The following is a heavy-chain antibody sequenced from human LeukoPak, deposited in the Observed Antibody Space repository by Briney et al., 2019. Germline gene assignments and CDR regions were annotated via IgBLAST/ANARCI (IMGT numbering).Heavy chain of an antibody. J-gene: IGHJ5*02. Sequence: ASVKVSCKASGYTFTSHDINWVRQAPGQGLEWMGWMNRDTGHTGYAQKFQGRVTMTRNTSISTAYMELSSLRSEDTAVYYCARVNYYDSSASPNWFDPWGQGTLVTASS. CDR1: GYTFTSHD. D-gene: IGHD3-22*01. V-gene: IGHV1-8*01. CDR3: ARVNYYDSSASPNWFDP. CDR2: MNRDTGHT.